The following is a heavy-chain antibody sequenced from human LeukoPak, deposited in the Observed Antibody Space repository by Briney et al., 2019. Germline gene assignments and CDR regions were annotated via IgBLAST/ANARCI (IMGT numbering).Heavy chain of an antibody. CDR2: VHYSGTT. D-gene: IGHD4-17*01. CDR3: ATGYGDFRVEGRYFYS. CDR1: DGSITNYD. V-gene: IGHV4-59*01. J-gene: IGHJ4*02. Sequence: SETLSLTCTVSDGSITNYDWSWVRQPPGKGLEFIGHVHYSGTTNYNPSLRSRVTISIGTSKRHLFLKLKSVTAADTAVYYCATGYGDFRVEGRYFYSWGQGTLVTVSS.